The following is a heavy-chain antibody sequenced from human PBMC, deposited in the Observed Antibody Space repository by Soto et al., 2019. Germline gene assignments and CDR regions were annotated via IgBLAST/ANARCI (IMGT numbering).Heavy chain of an antibody. Sequence: SVKVSCKASGGTFSSYAISWVRQAPGQGLEWMGGIIPIFGTANYAQKFQGRVTITADKSTSTAYMELSSLRSEDTAVYSCARPTSGSGTLLRYYYGMGVCGQGTTVTVSS. CDR2: IIPIFGTA. D-gene: IGHD3-10*01. CDR3: ARPTSGSGTLLRYYYGMGV. V-gene: IGHV1-69*06. CDR1: GGTFSSYA. J-gene: IGHJ6*02.